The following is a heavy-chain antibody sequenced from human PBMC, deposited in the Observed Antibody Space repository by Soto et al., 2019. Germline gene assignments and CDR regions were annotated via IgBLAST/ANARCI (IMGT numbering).Heavy chain of an antibody. CDR2: IYPGDSDT. D-gene: IGHD5-12*01. Sequence: GESLKISCKGSGYSFTTNWIGWVRQMPGKGLEWLGVIYPGDSDTRYSPSFQGQVTISADKSLSTAYLQLSSLRASDTAVYYCARSGYSSHGMDVWGQGTTVTVSS. J-gene: IGHJ6*02. CDR3: ARSGYSSHGMDV. V-gene: IGHV5-51*01. CDR1: GYSFTTNW.